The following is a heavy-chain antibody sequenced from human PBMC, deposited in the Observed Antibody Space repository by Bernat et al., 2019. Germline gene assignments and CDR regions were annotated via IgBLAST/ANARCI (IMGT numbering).Heavy chain of an antibody. CDR2: IEHGGAT. Sequence: QVQLQESCPGLVKPSETLSLTCDVSGASINSYWWSWVRQPPGKGLEWIGEIEHGGATNYNPSLKSRVTISVDKSKNQFSLKLSSVTDEDTALYYCARNGAYCIEVWGQGTTVTVS. CDR1: GASINSYW. J-gene: IGHJ6*02. D-gene: IGHD2-21*01. CDR3: ARNGAYCIEV. V-gene: IGHV4-4*02.